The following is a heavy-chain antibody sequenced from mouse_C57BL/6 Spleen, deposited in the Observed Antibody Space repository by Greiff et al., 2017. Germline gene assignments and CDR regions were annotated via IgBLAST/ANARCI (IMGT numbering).Heavy chain of an antibody. D-gene: IGHD2-5*01. V-gene: IGHV14-1*01. CDR2: IDPEDGDT. CDR3: TTKSNYGRDFDY. Sequence: VQLQQSGAELVRPGASVKLSCTASGFNIKDYYMHWVKQRPEQGLEWIGRIDPEDGDTEYAPKFQGKATMTADTSSNTAYLQLSSLTSEDTAVDYCTTKSNYGRDFDYWGQGTTLTVSS. J-gene: IGHJ2*01. CDR1: GFNIKDYY.